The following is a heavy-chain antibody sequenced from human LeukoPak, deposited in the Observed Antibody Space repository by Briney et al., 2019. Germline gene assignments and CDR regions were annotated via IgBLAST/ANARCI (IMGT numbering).Heavy chain of an antibody. J-gene: IGHJ4*02. D-gene: IGHD6-19*01. V-gene: IGHV3-23*01. CDR1: GFTFSSHA. CDR3: AKVRAGIDY. Sequence: GGSLRLSCAASGFTFSSHAMIWVRQAPGKGLEGVSGISGSGGSTYYADSVKGRFTISRDTSKNTLYVQMNSLIAEDTAVYYCAKVRAGIDYWGQGTLVIVSS. CDR2: ISGSGGST.